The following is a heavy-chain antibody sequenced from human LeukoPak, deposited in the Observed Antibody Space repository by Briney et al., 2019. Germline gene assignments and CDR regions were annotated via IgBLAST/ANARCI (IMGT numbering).Heavy chain of an antibody. CDR3: ARLTRIAAAAYYYYGMDV. CDR1: GGSFSGYY. J-gene: IGHJ6*02. V-gene: IGHV4-34*01. Sequence: SETLSLTCAVYGGSFSGYYWSWIRQPPGKGLEWIGEINHSGSTNYNPSLKSRVTISVDTSKNQFPLKLSSVTAADTAVYYCARLTRIAAAAYYYYGMDVWGQGTTVTVSS. D-gene: IGHD6-13*01. CDR2: INHSGST.